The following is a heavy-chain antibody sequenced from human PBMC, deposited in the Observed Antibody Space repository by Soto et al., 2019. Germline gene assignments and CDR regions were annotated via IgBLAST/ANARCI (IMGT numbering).Heavy chain of an antibody. V-gene: IGHV3-48*02. D-gene: IGHD3-10*01. CDR3: AKERGFGNLHSFXT. CDR1: GFTFSTYS. J-gene: IGHJ4*02. CDR2: ISSRSTTM. Sequence: PGGSLRLSCAASGFTFSTYSMNWVRQAPGKGLEWVSYISSRSTTMYYADSVKGRFTISRDNAKNSVYLQMNSLRDEDTAVYYCAKERGFGNLHSFXTWGPGTLVTVSS.